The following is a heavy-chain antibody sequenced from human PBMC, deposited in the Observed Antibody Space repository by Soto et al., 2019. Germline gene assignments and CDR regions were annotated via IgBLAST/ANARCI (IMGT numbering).Heavy chain of an antibody. CDR1: GFTFTSSA. J-gene: IGHJ3*02. CDR2: IVVGSGNT. D-gene: IGHD4-17*01. CDR3: AAEGSRTTVTPDAFXI. Sequence: GASVKVSCKASGFTFTSSAMQWVRQARGQRLEWIGWIVVGSGNTNYAQKFQERVTITRDMSTSTAYMELSSLRSEDTAVYYCAAEGSRTTVTPDAFXIWGQGTMVTVSS. V-gene: IGHV1-58*02.